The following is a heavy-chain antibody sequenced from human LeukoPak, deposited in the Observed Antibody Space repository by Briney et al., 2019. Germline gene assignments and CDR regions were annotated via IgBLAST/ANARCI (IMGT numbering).Heavy chain of an antibody. V-gene: IGHV4-59*01. Sequence: PPETLSLTCTVSGDSISSYYWSWIRQPPGKGLEWIGYIHYSGSTSYNPSLKSRVTISVDTSRNQFSLNLNSVTAADTAVYYCARAFWGSGIDYWGQGTLVTVSS. CDR2: IHYSGST. D-gene: IGHD3-16*01. J-gene: IGHJ4*02. CDR3: ARAFWGSGIDY. CDR1: GDSISSYY.